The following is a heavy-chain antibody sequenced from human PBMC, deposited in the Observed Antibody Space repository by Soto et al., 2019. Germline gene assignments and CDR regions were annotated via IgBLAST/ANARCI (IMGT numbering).Heavy chain of an antibody. J-gene: IGHJ6*02. CDR3: ARQGAQEDYNYGMDV. Sequence: QVQLQQWGAGLLKPSETLSLTCAVYGGSFSGYYWSWIRQPPGKGLEWIGEINHSGSTNYNPSLKSRVTISVDTSKNQLSLKLSSVTAADTAVYYCARQGAQEDYNYGMDVWGQGTTVTVSS. CDR2: INHSGST. CDR1: GGSFSGYY. V-gene: IGHV4-34*01.